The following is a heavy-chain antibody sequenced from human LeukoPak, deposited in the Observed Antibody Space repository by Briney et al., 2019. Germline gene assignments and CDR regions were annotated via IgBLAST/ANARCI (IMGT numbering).Heavy chain of an antibody. D-gene: IGHD1-14*01. CDR2: IYYSGST. Sequence: SETLSLTCTVSGGSISCSSYYWGWIRQPPGKGLEWIGSIYYSGSTYYNPSLKSRVTISVDTSKNQFSLKLSSVTAADTAVYFCARVRLLGLPPGNRMYYFDYWGQGTLVTVSS. V-gene: IGHV4-39*07. J-gene: IGHJ4*02. CDR3: ARVRLLGLPPGNRMYYFDY. CDR1: GGSISCSSYY.